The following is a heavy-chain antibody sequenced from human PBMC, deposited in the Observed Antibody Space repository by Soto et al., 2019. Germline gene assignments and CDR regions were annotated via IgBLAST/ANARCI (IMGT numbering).Heavy chain of an antibody. D-gene: IGHD2-15*01. CDR2: IYYSGST. V-gene: IGHV4-39*01. CDR3: ARHSIVVVVAATMGRSFWFDP. J-gene: IGHJ5*02. CDR1: GGSISSSSYY. Sequence: SETLSLTCTVSGGSISSSSYYWGWIRQPPGKGLEWIGSIYYSGSTYYNPSLKSRVTISVDTSKNQFSLKLSSVTAAETAVYYCARHSIVVVVAATMGRSFWFDPWGQGTLVTVSS.